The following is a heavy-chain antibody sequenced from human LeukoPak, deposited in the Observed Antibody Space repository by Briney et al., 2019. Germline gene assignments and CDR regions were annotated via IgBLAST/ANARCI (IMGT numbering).Heavy chain of an antibody. CDR2: INPNSGGT. J-gene: IGHJ4*02. CDR1: GFTFSSYG. D-gene: IGHD3-22*01. CDR3: ARLYYDSSGYYRTRFSDY. V-gene: IGHV1-2*04. Sequence: GGSLRLSCAASGFTFSSYGMHWVRQAPGQGLEWMGWINPNSGGTSYAQKFQGWVTMTRDTSISTAYMELSRLRSDDTAVYYCARLYYDSSGYYRTRFSDYWGQGTLVTVSS.